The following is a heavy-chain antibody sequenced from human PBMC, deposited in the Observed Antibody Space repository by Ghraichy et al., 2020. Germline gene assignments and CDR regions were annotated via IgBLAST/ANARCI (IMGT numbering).Heavy chain of an antibody. Sequence: GGSLRLSCAASGFTFSSYAMSWVRQAPGKGLEWVSAISGSGGSTYYADSVKGRFTISRDNSKNTLYLQMNSLRAEDTAVYYCAKVPQCPYSSSLDGLDCYFDYWGQGTLVTVSS. CDR3: AKVPQCPYSSSLDGLDCYFDY. D-gene: IGHD6-6*01. J-gene: IGHJ4*02. V-gene: IGHV3-23*01. CDR2: ISGSGGST. CDR1: GFTFSSYA.